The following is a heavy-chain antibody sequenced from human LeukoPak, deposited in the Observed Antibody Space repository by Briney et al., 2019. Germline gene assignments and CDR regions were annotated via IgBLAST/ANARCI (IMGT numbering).Heavy chain of an antibody. Sequence: GGSLRLSCAASGFTFSNYWMSWVRQAPGKGLEWVANIKQDGDEQYYVDSVRGRFTISRGNAKNSLYLQMNSLRAEDTAVYYCAREKGSSGSVWYFDYWGQGTLVTVSS. CDR2: IKQDGDEQ. V-gene: IGHV3-7*01. J-gene: IGHJ4*02. CDR3: AREKGSSGSVWYFDY. D-gene: IGHD3-22*01. CDR1: GFTFSNYW.